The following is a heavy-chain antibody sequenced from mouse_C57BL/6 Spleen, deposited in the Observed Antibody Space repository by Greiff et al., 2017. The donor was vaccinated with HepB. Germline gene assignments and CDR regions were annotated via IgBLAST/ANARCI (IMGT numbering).Heavy chain of an antibody. J-gene: IGHJ2*01. V-gene: IGHV1-69*01. CDR2: IDPSDSYT. CDR1: GYTFTSYW. D-gene: IGHD2-5*01. CDR3: ARAGYYSNSYFDY. Sequence: QVQLQQPGAELVMPGASVKLSCKASGYTFTSYWMHWVKQRPGQGLEWIGEIDPSDSYTNYNQKFKGKSTLTVDKSSSTAYMQLSRLTSEDSAVYYCARAGYYSNSYFDYWGQGTTLTVAS.